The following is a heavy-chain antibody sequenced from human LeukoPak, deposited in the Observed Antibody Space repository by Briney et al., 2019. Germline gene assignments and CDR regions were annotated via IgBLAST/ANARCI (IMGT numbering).Heavy chain of an antibody. Sequence: KSGGSLRLSCAASGFSFSGFEMNWVRQAPGKGLEWVSCIGSSSTYTNYADSVKGRFTISRDNAKNSLYLQMDGLRAEDTAVYYCARDRGAVAATWFDYWGQGTLVTVSS. CDR2: IGSSSTYT. J-gene: IGHJ4*02. V-gene: IGHV3-11*05. D-gene: IGHD6-19*01. CDR3: ARDRGAVAATWFDY. CDR1: GFSFSGFE.